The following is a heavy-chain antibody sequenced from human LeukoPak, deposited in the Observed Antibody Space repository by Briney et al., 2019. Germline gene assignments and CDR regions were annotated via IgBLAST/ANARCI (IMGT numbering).Heavy chain of an antibody. Sequence: GGSLRLSCAGSGFTFGGYGMHWFRQTPGKGLEWVAVIAYDGSRAFYADSVKGRFTISRDNSKNTMSVQMDDLRAEDTAVYYCTRYNNDHFDYWGQGTPVTVSS. CDR3: TRYNNDHFDY. V-gene: IGHV3-33*01. D-gene: IGHD1-14*01. CDR2: IAYDGSRA. CDR1: GFTFGGYG. J-gene: IGHJ4*02.